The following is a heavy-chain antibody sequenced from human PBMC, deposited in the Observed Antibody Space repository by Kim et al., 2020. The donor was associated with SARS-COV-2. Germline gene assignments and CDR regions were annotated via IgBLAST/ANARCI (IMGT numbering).Heavy chain of an antibody. J-gene: IGHJ6*02. CDR1: GGSFSGYY. CDR2: INHSGST. Sequence: SETLSLTCAVYGGSFSGYYWSWIRQPPGKGLEWIGEINHSGSTNYNPSLKSRVTISVDTSKNQFSLKLSSVTAADTAVYYCASYYGMDVWGQGTTVTVSS. V-gene: IGHV4-34*01. CDR3: ASYYGMDV.